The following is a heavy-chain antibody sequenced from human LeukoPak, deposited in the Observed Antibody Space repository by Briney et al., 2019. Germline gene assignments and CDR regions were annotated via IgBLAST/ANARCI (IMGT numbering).Heavy chain of an antibody. Sequence: GGSLRPSCAASGFTFDDYGMSWVRQAPGKGLEWVSGINWNGGSTGYADSVKGRFTISRDNAKNSLYLQMNSLRAEDTALYYCARVYCSGGSCYSGYFDYWGQGTLVTVSS. CDR2: INWNGGST. J-gene: IGHJ4*02. CDR1: GFTFDDYG. CDR3: ARVYCSGGSCYSGYFDY. V-gene: IGHV3-20*04. D-gene: IGHD2-15*01.